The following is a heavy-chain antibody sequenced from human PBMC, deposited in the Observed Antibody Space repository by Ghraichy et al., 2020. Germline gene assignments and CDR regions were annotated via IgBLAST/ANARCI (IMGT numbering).Heavy chain of an antibody. Sequence: AGSLRLSCAASGFTFSSYWMSWVRQAPGKGLEWVANIKRDGSEKYYVDSVKGRFTISRDNAKNSLYLQMNSLRAEDTAVFYCARRYSGSWSGFDFWGQGTLVTVSS. J-gene: IGHJ4*02. V-gene: IGHV3-7*01. CDR3: ARRYSGSWSGFDF. D-gene: IGHD6-13*01. CDR1: GFTFSSYW. CDR2: IKRDGSEK.